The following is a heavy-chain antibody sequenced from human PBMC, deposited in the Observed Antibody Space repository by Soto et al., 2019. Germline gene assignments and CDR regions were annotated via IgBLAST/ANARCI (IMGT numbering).Heavy chain of an antibody. V-gene: IGHV1-69*10. CDR1: GGTFSSYA. J-gene: IGHJ6*02. Sequence: GASVKVSCKASGGTFSSYAISWVRQAPGQGLEWMGGIIPILGTANYAQKFQGRVTITADKSTSTAYMELSSLRSADTAVYYCAGTDIHITMKVVVITTPHYYYYGMDVWGQGTTVTVSS. CDR3: AGTDIHITMKVVVITTPHYYYYGMDV. CDR2: IIPILGTA. D-gene: IGHD3-22*01.